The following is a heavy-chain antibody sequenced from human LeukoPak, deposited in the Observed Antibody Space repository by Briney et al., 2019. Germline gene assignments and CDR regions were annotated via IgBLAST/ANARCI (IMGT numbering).Heavy chain of an antibody. J-gene: IGHJ4*02. Sequence: GGSLRLSCAASGFTFSSYRMSWVRQAPGKGLEWVSSISSSSSYIYYADSVKGRFTISRDNAKNSLYLQMNSLRAEDTAVYYCARVGASSGWYGYWGQGTLVTVSS. CDR3: ARVGASSGWYGY. CDR2: ISSSSSYI. D-gene: IGHD6-19*01. V-gene: IGHV3-21*01. CDR1: GFTFSSYR.